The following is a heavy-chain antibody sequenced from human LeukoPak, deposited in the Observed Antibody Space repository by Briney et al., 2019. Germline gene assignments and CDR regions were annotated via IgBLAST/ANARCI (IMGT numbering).Heavy chain of an antibody. CDR3: ARRLMIRGSGSPGAFDI. CDR1: GGSFSGYY. D-gene: IGHD3-10*01. CDR2: INHSGST. Sequence: SETLSLTCAVYGGSFSGYYWSWIRQPPGKGLEWIAEINHSGSTNYNPSLKSRVTIPVDTSKNQFSMTLRSGTAADTAVYYCARRLMIRGSGSPGAFDIWGQGTMVTASS. J-gene: IGHJ3*02. V-gene: IGHV4-34*01.